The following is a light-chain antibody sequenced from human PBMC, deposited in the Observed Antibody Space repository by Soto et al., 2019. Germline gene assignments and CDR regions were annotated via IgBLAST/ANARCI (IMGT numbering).Light chain of an antibody. CDR1: NSNIGAGYD. CDR3: QYYESSLSGSV. V-gene: IGLV1-40*01. J-gene: IGLJ1*01. Sequence: QSVLTQPPSVSGAPGQRVTISCTGSNSNIGAGYDVHWYQQLPGTAPKLLIYGNSNRPSGVPDRFSGSKSVTSASLAITALQAEDEADYYCQYYESSLSGSVFGTGTTVTVL. CDR2: GNS.